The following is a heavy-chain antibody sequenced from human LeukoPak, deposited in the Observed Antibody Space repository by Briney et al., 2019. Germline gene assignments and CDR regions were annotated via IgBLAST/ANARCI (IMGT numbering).Heavy chain of an antibody. CDR1: GGSIRSSNW. Sequence: SETLSLTCAVFGGSIRSSNWWSWVRQPPGKGLEWIGEIYHSGSTNYNPSLKSRVTISVDKSKNQFSLKLSSVTAADTAVYYCARVNWGAQPFDPWGQGTLVTVSS. D-gene: IGHD7-27*01. J-gene: IGHJ5*02. V-gene: IGHV4-4*02. CDR3: ARVNWGAQPFDP. CDR2: IYHSGST.